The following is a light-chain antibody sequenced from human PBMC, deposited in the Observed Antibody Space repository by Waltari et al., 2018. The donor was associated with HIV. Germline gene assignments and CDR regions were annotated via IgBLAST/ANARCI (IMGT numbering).Light chain of an antibody. J-gene: IGLJ3*02. CDR3: QVWDSSIWV. Sequence: SYELTHPPSVSVSAGQPASLTCSGAKLRYRFVSRYKQKPGQSPVLVFFQDTKPRSGIPDPFSGSNSGNTATLTSSRTQAINEADYYWQVWDSSIWVFGGGTKLTVL. CDR2: QDT. V-gene: IGLV3-1*01. CDR1: KLRYRF.